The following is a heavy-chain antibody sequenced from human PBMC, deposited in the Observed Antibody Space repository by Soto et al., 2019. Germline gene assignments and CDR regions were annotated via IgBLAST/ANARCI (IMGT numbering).Heavy chain of an antibody. CDR1: GFTFSSYA. CDR3: AKDRGYCSGGSCYPRDYYYYYGMDV. CDR2: ISGSGGST. J-gene: IGHJ6*02. V-gene: IGHV3-23*01. D-gene: IGHD2-15*01. Sequence: PGGSLRLSCAASGFTFSSYAMSWVRQAPGKGLEWVSAISGSGGSTYYADSVKGRFTISRDNSKNTLYLQMNSLRAEDTAVYYCAKDRGYCSGGSCYPRDYYYYYGMDVWGQGTTVTVSS.